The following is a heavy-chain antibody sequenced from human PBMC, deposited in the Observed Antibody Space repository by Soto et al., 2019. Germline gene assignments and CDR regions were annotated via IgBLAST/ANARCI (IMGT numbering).Heavy chain of an antibody. D-gene: IGHD1-26*01. CDR1: EFTFSLFS. Sequence: EVQLLESGGGLVQPGGSLTLSCAASEFTFSLFSMSWVRQAPGKGLEWVSGISGSGGSTYYGNSVRGRFSISRDNSRYTLYLQMNSLRAEDTAIYYCAKSIGDRWTSYYFDSWGQGTLVTVSS. J-gene: IGHJ4*02. CDR2: ISGSGGST. CDR3: AKSIGDRWTSYYFDS. V-gene: IGHV3-23*01.